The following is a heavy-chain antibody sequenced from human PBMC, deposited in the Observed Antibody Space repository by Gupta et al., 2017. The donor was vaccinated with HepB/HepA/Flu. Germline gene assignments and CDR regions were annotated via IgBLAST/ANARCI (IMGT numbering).Heavy chain of an antibody. CDR2: VDPNSDRK. CDR3: ARGKRSASEGGWLDP. D-gene: IGHD6-6*01. J-gene: IGHJ5*02. V-gene: IGHV1-46*01. CDR1: GYNFFTYN. Sequence: QVQLVQSGPEVKEPGASVKISCKTSGYNFFTYNIYWVRQAPGQGLEWMGIVDPNSDRKNYAQKCRDRVTMTRDTSTSTVYMELSSLRSDATAVYYCARGKRSASEGGWLDPWGQGTLVTVSS.